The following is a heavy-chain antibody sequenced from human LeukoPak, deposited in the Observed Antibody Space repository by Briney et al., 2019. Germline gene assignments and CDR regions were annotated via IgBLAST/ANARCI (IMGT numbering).Heavy chain of an antibody. V-gene: IGHV4-38-2*01. CDR2: IYHSGST. CDR1: GYSISGGYY. Sequence: SETLSLTCAVSGYSISGGYYWGWIRQSPEKGLEWIGSIYHSGSTYYNPSLKSRVTISVDTSKNQFSLKLSSVTAADTAVYYCARQQIELGHYFDYWGQGTLVTVSS. CDR3: ARQQIELGHYFDY. J-gene: IGHJ4*02. D-gene: IGHD7-27*01.